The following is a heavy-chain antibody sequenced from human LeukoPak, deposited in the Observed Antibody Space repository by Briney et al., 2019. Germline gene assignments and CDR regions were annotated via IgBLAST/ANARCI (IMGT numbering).Heavy chain of an antibody. V-gene: IGHV4-59*01. J-gene: IGHJ6*03. Sequence: SETPSLTCTVPGGSIRSYYWNWIRQPPGKGLEWIGYIYYSGSTNYNPSLKSRVTISVHASKNQPPLRLSSVTAADTAGHYCARESRREGYNPAYYYYYYMDVWGKGTTVTVSS. CDR2: IYYSGST. CDR3: ARESRREGYNPAYYYYYYMDV. CDR1: GGSIRSYY. D-gene: IGHD5-24*01.